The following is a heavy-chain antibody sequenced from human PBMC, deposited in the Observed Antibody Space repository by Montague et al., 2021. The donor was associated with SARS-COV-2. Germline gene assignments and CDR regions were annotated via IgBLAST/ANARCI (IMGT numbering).Heavy chain of an antibody. J-gene: IGHJ4*02. CDR2: IYTSGST. D-gene: IGHD6-13*01. CDR1: GGSISSCY. CDR3: ARVWYSSSWYYFDY. Sequence: SETLSLTCTVSGGSISSCYWSWIRQPAGKGLEWIGRIYTSGSTNYNPSLKSRVAMSVDTSKNQFSLKLSSVTAADTAVYYCARVWYSSSWYYFDYWGQGTLVTVSS. V-gene: IGHV4-4*07.